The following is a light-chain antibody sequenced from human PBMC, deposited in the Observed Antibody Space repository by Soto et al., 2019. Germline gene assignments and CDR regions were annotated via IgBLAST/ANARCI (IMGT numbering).Light chain of an antibody. J-gene: IGKJ2*01. Sequence: DIQMTQSPFSLSASVGDRVTITCRASQSISSYLNWYQQKPGKAPNLLIYAASSLQSGVPSRFSGSASGTDFTLTISSLHPEDFAPYYCQQSYSTPFTFGQGTKLAIK. V-gene: IGKV1-39*01. CDR2: AAS. CDR1: QSISSY. CDR3: QQSYSTPFT.